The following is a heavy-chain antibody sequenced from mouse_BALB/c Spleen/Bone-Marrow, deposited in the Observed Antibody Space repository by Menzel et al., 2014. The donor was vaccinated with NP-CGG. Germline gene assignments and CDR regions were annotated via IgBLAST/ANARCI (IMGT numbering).Heavy chain of an antibody. CDR1: GFDFSRYW. D-gene: IGHD1-1*01. CDR3: ARPDYYGYLNY. V-gene: IGHV4-1*02. CDR2: INPDSRTI. Sequence: DVQLVESGGGLVQPGGSLKLSCAASGFDFSRYWMSWVRQAPGKGLEWIGEINPDSRTINYSPSLKDKFIISRDNAKNTLYLRLNKVRSEDTALCYCARPDYYGYLNYWGQGTTLTVSS. J-gene: IGHJ2*01.